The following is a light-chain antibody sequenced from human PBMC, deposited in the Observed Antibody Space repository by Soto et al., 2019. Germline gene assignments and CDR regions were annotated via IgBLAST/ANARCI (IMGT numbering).Light chain of an antibody. CDR3: QQYGSSPRT. Sequence: EVVLTQSPGTLSLSPGERATLSCRASQSVTSNYLAWYQQKPGQAPRLLIFGASSRATGIPDRFSGSGSGTDFTLTISRLEPEDLAVYSCQQYGSSPRTFGQGTKVEI. J-gene: IGKJ1*01. V-gene: IGKV3-20*01. CDR1: QSVTSNY. CDR2: GAS.